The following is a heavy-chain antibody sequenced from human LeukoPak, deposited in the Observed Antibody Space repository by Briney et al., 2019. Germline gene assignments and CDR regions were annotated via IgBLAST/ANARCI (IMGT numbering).Heavy chain of an antibody. CDR2: FHPSGTT. Sequence: PSQTLSLICSVSGDFVINDNSIWSWIRQHPEKGLEWIGHFHPSGTTYYNPSRKSRLTISIDTSKNHFSLEMTSMTAADTAVYYCTRGADDYKTGSWGQGTLVTVSS. CDR3: TRGADDYKTGS. CDR1: GDFVINDNSI. D-gene: IGHD5-24*01. V-gene: IGHV4-31*02. J-gene: IGHJ1*01.